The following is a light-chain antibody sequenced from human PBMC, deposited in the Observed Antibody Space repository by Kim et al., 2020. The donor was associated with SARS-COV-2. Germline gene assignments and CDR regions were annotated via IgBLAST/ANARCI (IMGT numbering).Light chain of an antibody. CDR2: SAS. Sequence: EIVLTQSPGTLSLSPGEKATLSCRASHSISGNYLAWYQQKPGQAPRLLSYSASTRATGIPDRFSGSGSGTDFTLTINRLEPEDFAVYYCQQFGYSPRTFGRGTKVDIK. CDR3: QQFGYSPRT. V-gene: IGKV3-20*01. CDR1: HSISGNY. J-gene: IGKJ1*01.